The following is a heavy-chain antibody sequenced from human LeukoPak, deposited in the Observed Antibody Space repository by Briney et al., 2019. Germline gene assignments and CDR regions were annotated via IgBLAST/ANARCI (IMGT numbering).Heavy chain of an antibody. V-gene: IGHV3-48*03. CDR3: ARGGYSYGYWFFAFDI. CDR2: ISSSGSTI. D-gene: IGHD5-18*01. Sequence: GRSLRLSCAASGFTFSSYEMNWVRQAPGKGLEWVSYISSSGSTIYYADSVKGRFTISRDNAKNSLYLQMNSLRAEDMAVYYCARGGYSYGYWFFAFDIWGQGTMVTVSS. J-gene: IGHJ3*02. CDR1: GFTFSSYE.